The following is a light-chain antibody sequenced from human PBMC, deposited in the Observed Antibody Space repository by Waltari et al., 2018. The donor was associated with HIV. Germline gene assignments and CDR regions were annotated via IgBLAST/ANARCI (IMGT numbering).Light chain of an antibody. J-gene: IGKJ1*01. Sequence: EIVVTQFPAALSVSPGERASLSCIASQSVSTNLAWYHQVSGQAPRLLISDSSNRATGVPDRFSGSGSETHFTLTISSLQSEDSGVYYCQSYSDWPRAFGLGTKVEV. CDR3: QSYSDWPRA. V-gene: IGKV3-15*01. CDR1: QSVSTN. CDR2: DSS.